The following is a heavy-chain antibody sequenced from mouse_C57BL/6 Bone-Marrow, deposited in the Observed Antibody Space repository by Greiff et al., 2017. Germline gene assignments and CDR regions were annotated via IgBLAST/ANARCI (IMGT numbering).Heavy chain of an antibody. CDR3: ARRGGYYVDY. CDR2: INPGSGGT. CDR1: GYAFTNYL. V-gene: IGHV1-54*01. Sequence: QVQLQQSGAELVRPGTSVKVSCKASGYAFTNYLIEWVKQRPGQGLEWIGVINPGSGGTNYNEKFKGKATLTADKSSSTAYMQLSSLTSEDSAVYFCARRGGYYVDYWGQGTTLTVSS. J-gene: IGHJ2*01. D-gene: IGHD1-1*02.